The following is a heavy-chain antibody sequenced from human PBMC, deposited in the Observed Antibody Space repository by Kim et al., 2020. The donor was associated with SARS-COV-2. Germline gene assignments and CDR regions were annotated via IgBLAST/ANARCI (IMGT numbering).Heavy chain of an antibody. CDR3: AGSYSGYDFDY. J-gene: IGHJ4*02. Sequence: THYNPSLRSRVTISVDTSKDQFSLRLTSVAAADTAVYYCAGSYSGYDFDYWGQGTLVTVSS. V-gene: IGHV4-31*02. CDR2: T. D-gene: IGHD5-12*01.